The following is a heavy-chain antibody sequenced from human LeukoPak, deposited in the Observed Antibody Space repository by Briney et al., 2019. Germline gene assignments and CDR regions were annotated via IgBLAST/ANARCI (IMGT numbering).Heavy chain of an antibody. CDR1: GDSISSNNYY. V-gene: IGHV4-39*07. D-gene: IGHD3-3*01. J-gene: IGHJ4*02. CDR3: AREFSWSGFFDY. Sequence: PSETLSLTCTVSGDSISSNNYYWGWIRQPPGEGLNWIGSVYSAGSTYYNPSLKSRITISLDTSKNQFSLKLSSVTAADTAVYYCAREFSWSGFFDYWGQGTLVTVSS. CDR2: VYSAGST.